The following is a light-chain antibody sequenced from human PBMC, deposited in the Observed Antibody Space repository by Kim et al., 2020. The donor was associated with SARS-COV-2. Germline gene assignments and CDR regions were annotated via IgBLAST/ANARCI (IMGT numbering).Light chain of an antibody. V-gene: IGLV2-14*03. Sequence: GQTITITCTGTSSDVGGYNPVAWYQQYPGRVPKLMIYDVTKQPSGVSHRFSGSKSGNTASLTISVLQTGDEAHYYCTSYTSSRTWVFGGGTQLTVL. CDR2: DVT. CDR3: TSYTSSRTWV. J-gene: IGLJ3*02. CDR1: SSDVGGYNP.